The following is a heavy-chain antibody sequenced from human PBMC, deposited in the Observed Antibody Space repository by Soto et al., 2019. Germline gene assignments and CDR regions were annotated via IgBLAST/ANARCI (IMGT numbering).Heavy chain of an antibody. Sequence: GGSLRLFCEGSGFTFSRYSMNWVRQAPGKGLEWVASISSTSTYIYYGDFVKGRFSIARDNAKNSLYLQMDSLRDEDTALYYCASEYCTGNSCYSRIFDYWGQGTLVTVSS. D-gene: IGHD2-21*01. J-gene: IGHJ4*02. CDR2: ISSTSTYI. CDR3: ASEYCTGNSCYSRIFDY. V-gene: IGHV3-21*01. CDR1: GFTFSRYS.